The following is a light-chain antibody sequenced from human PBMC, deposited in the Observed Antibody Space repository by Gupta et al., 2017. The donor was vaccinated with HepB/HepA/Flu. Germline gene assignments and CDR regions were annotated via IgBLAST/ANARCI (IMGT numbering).Light chain of an antibody. V-gene: IGKV3-11*01. CDR1: QSVSSY. J-gene: IGKJ1*01. Sequence: EIVLTQSPATLSLSPGERATLSCRASQSVSSYLAWYQQEPGQAPRLLIYDASNRATGILARFSGCGSGTDFTLTISSLKPENFAVYYCQQCRDWAWTFGQGTKVEI. CDR2: DAS. CDR3: QQCRDWAWT.